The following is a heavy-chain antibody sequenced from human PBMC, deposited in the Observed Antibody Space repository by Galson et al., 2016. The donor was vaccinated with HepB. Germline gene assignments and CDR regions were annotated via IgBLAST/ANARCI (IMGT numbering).Heavy chain of an antibody. J-gene: IGHJ4*02. D-gene: IGHD5-18*01. CDR3: AREPGYNYGFTWGY. CDR1: GLTFSTYW. V-gene: IGHV3-7*01. Sequence: SLRLSCAASGLTFSTYWMTWVRQAPGKGLEWGANIKEDVSERYYADSVRGRFTISRDNAKNSLYLQMNSLRAEDAAVYYCAREPGYNYGFTWGYWGQGTRVTVSS. CDR2: IKEDVSER.